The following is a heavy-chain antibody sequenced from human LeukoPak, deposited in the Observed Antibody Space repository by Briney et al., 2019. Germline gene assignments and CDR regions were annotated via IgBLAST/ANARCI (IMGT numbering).Heavy chain of an antibody. J-gene: IGHJ4*02. CDR3: ARGGNYDILTGYIFDY. V-gene: IGHV3-7*03. Sequence: GGSLRLSCAASGFTFSNYWMSWVRQAPGKGLEWVANIKHDGGDKHYVDSVRGRFTIARDSAKNSLNLQMHSLRAEDTAVYYCARGGNYDILTGYIFDYWGQGTLVTVSS. CDR2: IKHDGGDK. D-gene: IGHD3-9*01. CDR1: GFTFSNYW.